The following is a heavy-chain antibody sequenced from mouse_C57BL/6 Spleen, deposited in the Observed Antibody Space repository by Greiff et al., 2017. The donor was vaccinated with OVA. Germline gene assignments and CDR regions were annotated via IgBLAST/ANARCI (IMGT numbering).Heavy chain of an antibody. CDR1: GYAFSSSW. V-gene: IGHV1-82*01. J-gene: IGHJ2*01. CDR3: ARTSVYYSDY. CDR2: IYPGAGDT. Sequence: VQLQQSGPELVKPGASVKISCKASGYAFSSSWMNWVKQRPGKGLEWIGRIYPGAGDTNYNGKFKGKATLSADKSSSTAYMQRSSLTSEDTAVYFCARTSVYYSDYWGQGTTLTVSS.